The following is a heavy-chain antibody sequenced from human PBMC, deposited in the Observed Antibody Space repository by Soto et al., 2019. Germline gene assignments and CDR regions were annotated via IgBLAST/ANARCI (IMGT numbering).Heavy chain of an antibody. J-gene: IGHJ4*02. CDR2: VNSDGTIT. CDR3: ARIGTGRYDFDV. Sequence: EVQLVESGGGLVQPGGSLRLSCAASGFTFSSYWMHWVRQAPGEGLVWVSRVNSDGTITSYADSVKGRFTISRDNDRNTLYLEMKSLRAEDKAVYYCARIGTGRYDFDVWGQGTMVTVSS. V-gene: IGHV3-74*01. D-gene: IGHD1-26*01. CDR1: GFTFSSYW.